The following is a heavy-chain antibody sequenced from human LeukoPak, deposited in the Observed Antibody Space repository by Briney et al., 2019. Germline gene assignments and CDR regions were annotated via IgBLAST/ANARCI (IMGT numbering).Heavy chain of an antibody. D-gene: IGHD2-15*01. CDR2: ISYDGSNK. CDR1: GFTFSSYA. J-gene: IGHJ6*02. CDR3: AKDSTPGALYYYYGMDV. V-gene: IGHV3-30-3*01. Sequence: PGGSLRLSCAASGFTFSSYAMHWVRQAPGKGLEWVAVISYDGSNKYYADSVKGRFTISRDNSKNTLYLQMNSLRAEDTAVYYCAKDSTPGALYYYYGMDVWGQGTTVTVSS.